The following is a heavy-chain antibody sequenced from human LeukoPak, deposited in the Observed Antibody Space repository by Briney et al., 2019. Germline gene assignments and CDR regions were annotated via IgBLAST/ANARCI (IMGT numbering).Heavy chain of an antibody. J-gene: IGHJ4*02. CDR3: ARVAMVRGEDYFDY. CDR2: INAGNGNT. V-gene: IGHV1-3*01. CDR1: GYTFTSYA. D-gene: IGHD3-10*01. Sequence: GASVKVSCKASGYTFTSYAMHWVRQSPGQRLEWMGWINAGNGNTQYSQKFQGRVTITRDTSASTAYMELSSLRSEDTAVYYCARVAMVRGEDYFDYWGQGTLVTVSS.